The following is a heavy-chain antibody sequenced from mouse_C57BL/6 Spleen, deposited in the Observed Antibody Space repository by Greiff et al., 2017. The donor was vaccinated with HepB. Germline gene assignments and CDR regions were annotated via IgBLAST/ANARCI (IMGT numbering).Heavy chain of an antibody. CDR3: ARGNYYGSSLWYFDV. CDR2: INPNNGGT. J-gene: IGHJ1*03. D-gene: IGHD1-1*01. CDR1: GYTFTDYN. Sequence: EVKLQESGPELVKPGASVKIPCKASGYTFTDYNMDWVKQSHGKSLEWIGDINPNNGGTIYNQKFKGKATLTVDKSSSTAYMELRSLTSEDTAVYYCARGNYYGSSLWYFDVWGTGTTVTVSS. V-gene: IGHV1-18*01.